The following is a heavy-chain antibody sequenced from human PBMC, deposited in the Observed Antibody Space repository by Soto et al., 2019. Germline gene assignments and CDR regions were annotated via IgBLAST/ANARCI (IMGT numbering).Heavy chain of an antibody. V-gene: IGHV4-34*01. CDR1: GGSFSGYY. J-gene: IGHJ4*02. D-gene: IGHD6-13*01. Sequence: QVQLQQWGAGLLKPSETLSLTCAVYGGSFSGYYWSWIRQSPGKGLEWIGEVSHSGGTTYNPSLKCRATMSGDTSKNQFSLMLSSVTDADTAVYYCARGGYNSIWYFDNWGQGTLVTVSS. CDR3: ARGGYNSIWYFDN. CDR2: VSHSGGT.